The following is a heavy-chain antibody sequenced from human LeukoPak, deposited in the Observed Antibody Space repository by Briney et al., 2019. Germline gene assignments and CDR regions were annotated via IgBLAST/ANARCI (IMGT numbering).Heavy chain of an antibody. D-gene: IGHD3-16*01. CDR1: GDFTSSSY. Sequence: ASETLTLTCTVSGDFTSSSYWTWIRQPPGKGLDWIGYIYYSGSTNYNPFLKSRVTISLDRSKNQFSLRLTSVTAADTAVYYCARDEGGDWFDPWGQGIQVTVSS. CDR3: ARDEGGDWFDP. CDR2: IYYSGST. V-gene: IGHV4-59*01. J-gene: IGHJ5*02.